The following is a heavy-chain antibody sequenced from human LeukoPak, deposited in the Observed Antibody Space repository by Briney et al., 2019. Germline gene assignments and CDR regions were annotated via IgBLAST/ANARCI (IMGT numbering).Heavy chain of an antibody. CDR3: AREIVVVPAAKDYYYYGMDV. D-gene: IGHD2-2*01. CDR2: INAGNGNT. Sequence: ASVKVCCKAAGYTFTSYAMHWMRLAPGQRLEWMGWINAGNGNTKYSQKFQGRVTITRDTSASTAYMELSSLRSEDTAVYYCAREIVVVPAAKDYYYYGMDVWGKGTTVTVSS. V-gene: IGHV1-3*01. J-gene: IGHJ6*04. CDR1: GYTFTSYA.